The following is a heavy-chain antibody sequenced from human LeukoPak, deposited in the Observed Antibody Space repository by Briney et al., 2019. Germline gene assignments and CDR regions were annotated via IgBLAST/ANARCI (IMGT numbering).Heavy chain of an antibody. CDR2: ISDSGTT. CDR1: GGSISTYY. D-gene: IGHD3-10*01. CDR3: ARQGESRVDSGPGGLESLWFGESSDFYYFDY. J-gene: IGHJ4*02. V-gene: IGHV4-59*08. Sequence: SETLSLTCTVSGGSISTYYWSWIRQPPGKALEWIGYISDSGTTNYNPSLKSRVTISVDTSKNQFSLNLKSVTAPDTAVYYCARQGESRVDSGPGGLESLWFGESSDFYYFDYWGQGILVTVSS.